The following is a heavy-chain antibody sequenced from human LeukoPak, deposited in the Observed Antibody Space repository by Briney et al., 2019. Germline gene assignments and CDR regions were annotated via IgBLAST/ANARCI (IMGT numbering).Heavy chain of an antibody. Sequence: SETLSLTCAVYGGSFSGYYWSWIRQPPGKGLEWIGEINHSGSTYYNPSLKSRVTISVDTSKNQFSLKLSSVTAADTAVYYCARHDSRDYWGQGTLVTVSS. CDR3: ARHDSRDY. CDR2: INHSGST. D-gene: IGHD3-22*01. CDR1: GGSFSGYY. V-gene: IGHV4-34*01. J-gene: IGHJ4*02.